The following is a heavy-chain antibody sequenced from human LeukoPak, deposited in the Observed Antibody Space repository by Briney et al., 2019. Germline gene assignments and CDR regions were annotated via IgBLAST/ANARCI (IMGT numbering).Heavy chain of an antibody. V-gene: IGHV3-74*01. D-gene: IGHD1-26*01. Sequence: GGSLRLSCAASGFIFGDYWMHWVRQAPGKGLVWVSRINTDGSFTRYADSVQGRFIISRDTAKNTPFLQMNSLRAEDTAVYYCAREAKVGGALQYWGQGILVTVSS. CDR2: INTDGSFT. CDR3: AREAKVGGALQY. CDR1: GFIFGDYW. J-gene: IGHJ4*02.